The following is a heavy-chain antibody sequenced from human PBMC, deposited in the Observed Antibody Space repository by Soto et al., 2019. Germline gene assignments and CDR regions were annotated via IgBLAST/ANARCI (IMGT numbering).Heavy chain of an antibody. CDR1: GDSINSADYY. V-gene: IGHV4-30-4*01. D-gene: IGHD6-13*01. CDR3: ARDRGSSWMYKWFDP. CDR2: IYYSGST. J-gene: IGHJ5*02. Sequence: SETLSLTCTVSGDSINSADYYWSWIRQPPGKGLEWIGHIYYSGSTYYTPSLKSRVTISIDTSKNQFSLKMTSVTAADTAVYYCARDRGSSWMYKWFDPWGQGTQVTVSS.